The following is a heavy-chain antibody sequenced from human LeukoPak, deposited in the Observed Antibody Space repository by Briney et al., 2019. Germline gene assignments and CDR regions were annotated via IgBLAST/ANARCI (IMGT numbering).Heavy chain of an antibody. CDR1: GFAFGSYS. J-gene: IGHJ6*03. Sequence: GGSLRLSCAASGFAFGSYSINWVRQAPRKGLEWVSSITSRSTYINYADSAKGRFTISRDNAQNSLYLQMNSLRAEDTAVYYCARVLIGATTINYYYYYMDVWGKGTTVTVSS. D-gene: IGHD1-26*01. CDR3: ARVLIGATTINYYYYYMDV. CDR2: ITSRSTYI. V-gene: IGHV3-21*01.